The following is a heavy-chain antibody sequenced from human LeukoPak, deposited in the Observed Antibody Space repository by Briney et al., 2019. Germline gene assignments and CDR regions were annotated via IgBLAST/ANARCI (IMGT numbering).Heavy chain of an antibody. CDR1: GGTFSSYA. V-gene: IGHV1-69*04. CDR3: ARDGIAAAGTSWFDP. Sequence: ASVKVSCKASGGTFSSYAISWVRQAPGQGLEWMGRIIPILGIANYAQKFQGRVTITADKSTSTAYMELSSLRSEDTAVYYCARDGIAAAGTSWFDPWGQGTLVTVSS. D-gene: IGHD6-13*01. CDR2: IIPILGIA. J-gene: IGHJ5*02.